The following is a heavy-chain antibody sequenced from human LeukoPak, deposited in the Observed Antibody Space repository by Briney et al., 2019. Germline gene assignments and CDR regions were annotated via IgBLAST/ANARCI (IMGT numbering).Heavy chain of an antibody. J-gene: IGHJ5*02. CDR1: GFTFSTHS. CDR3: ASHRGGDFLA. CDR2: ISSSSTI. D-gene: IGHD3-3*01. Sequence: GGSLRLSCAASGFTFSTHSMNWVRQAPGKGLEWVSYISSSSTIYYADSVKGRFTISRDNAKNSLYLQMNSLRAEDTAVYYCASHRGGDFLAWGQGTLATVSS. V-gene: IGHV3-48*01.